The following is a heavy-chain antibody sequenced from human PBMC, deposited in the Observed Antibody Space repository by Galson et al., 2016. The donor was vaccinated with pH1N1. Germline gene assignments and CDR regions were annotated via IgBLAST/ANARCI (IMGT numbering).Heavy chain of an antibody. D-gene: IGHD4-17*01. CDR3: AGHNYGDYVGYFDY. CDR2: IYYSGST. V-gene: IGHV4-39*01. CDR1: GGSISSSSYY. Sequence: SETLSLTCTVSGGSISSSSYYWGWIRQPPGKGLEWIGNIYYSGSTYYNPSLKSQVTISVDTSKNQFSLKLSSVTAADTAVYSCAGHNYGDYVGYFDYWGQGTLVTVSS. J-gene: IGHJ4*02.